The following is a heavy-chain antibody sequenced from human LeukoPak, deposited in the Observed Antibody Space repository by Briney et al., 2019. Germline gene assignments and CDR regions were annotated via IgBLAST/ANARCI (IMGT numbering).Heavy chain of an antibody. CDR1: GYSFTSYW. V-gene: IGHV5-51*01. J-gene: IGHJ4*02. CDR3: ASSLNYYDSSPPYYYFDY. Sequence: GESLKISCKGFGYSFTSYWIGWVRQMPGKGLEWMGIIYPGDSDTRYSPSFQGQVTISADKSISTAYLQWSSLKASDTAMYYCASSLNYYDSSPPYYYFDYWGQGTLVTVSS. D-gene: IGHD3-22*01. CDR2: IYPGDSDT.